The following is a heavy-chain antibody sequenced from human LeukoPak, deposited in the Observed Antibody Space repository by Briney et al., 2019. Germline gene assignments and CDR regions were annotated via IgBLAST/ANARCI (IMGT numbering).Heavy chain of an antibody. CDR2: ITSSGTT. CDR1: GGSISSYY. CDR3: ARDYGSGSYEG. V-gene: IGHV4-4*07. Sequence: SETLSLTCTVSGGSISSYYWNWIRQPAGKGLEWIGRITSSGTTNYNPSLKSRLTMSVDTSKNQFSLRLSSVTAADTAVYYRARDYGSGSYEGWGQGTLVTVSS. J-gene: IGHJ4*02. D-gene: IGHD3-10*01.